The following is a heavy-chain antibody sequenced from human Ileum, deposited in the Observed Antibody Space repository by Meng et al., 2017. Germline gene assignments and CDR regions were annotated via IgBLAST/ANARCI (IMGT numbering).Heavy chain of an antibody. CDR3: AKVGPSSTNFN. CDR1: GFMFSSYA. Sequence: VQLVESGGGLVQPGGSLRLSCAASGFMFSSYAMTWVRQAPRKGLEWVSIISAGSDMTFYADSVKGRFTISRDNSKNTLFLEMNSLRAEDSAVYYCAKVGPSSTNFNWGQGTLVTVSS. V-gene: IGHV3-23*04. CDR2: ISAGSDMT. D-gene: IGHD3/OR15-3a*01. J-gene: IGHJ4*02.